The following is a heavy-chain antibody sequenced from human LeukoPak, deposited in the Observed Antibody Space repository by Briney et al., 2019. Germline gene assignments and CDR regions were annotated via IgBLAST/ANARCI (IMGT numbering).Heavy chain of an antibody. CDR3: ARGIIIRSYYGRGWFDP. D-gene: IGHD1-26*01. V-gene: IGHV4-39*07. CDR2: IYYSGST. CDR1: GGSISSSSYY. J-gene: IGHJ5*02. Sequence: SETLSLTCTVSGGSISSSSYYWGWIRQPPGKGLEWIGSIYYSGSTYYNPSLKSRVTISVDTSKNQFSLKLSSVTAADTAVYYCARGIIIRSYYGRGWFDPWGQGTLVTVSS.